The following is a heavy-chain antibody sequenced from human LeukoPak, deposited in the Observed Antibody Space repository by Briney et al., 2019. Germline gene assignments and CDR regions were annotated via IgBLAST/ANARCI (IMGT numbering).Heavy chain of an antibody. Sequence: GAPVKVSCKASGYTFTSYGISWVRQAPGQGLEWMGWISAYNGNTNYAQKLQGRVTMTTDTSTSTAYMELRSLRSDDTAVYYCARDSLLLSDMVRGVIITTDYWGQGTLVTVSS. V-gene: IGHV1-18*01. D-gene: IGHD3-10*01. CDR1: GYTFTSYG. CDR2: ISAYNGNT. J-gene: IGHJ4*02. CDR3: ARDSLLLSDMVRGVIITTDY.